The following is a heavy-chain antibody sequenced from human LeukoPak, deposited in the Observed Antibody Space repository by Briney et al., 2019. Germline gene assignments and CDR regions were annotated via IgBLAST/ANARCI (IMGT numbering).Heavy chain of an antibody. CDR1: GFTFSSYA. CDR2: IYSGGST. V-gene: IGHV3-66*01. D-gene: IGHD3-9*01. CDR3: ARETYDILTGYYPGTSNAFDI. Sequence: GGSLRLSCAASGFTFSSYAMSWVRQAPGKGLEWVSVIYSGGSTYYADSVKGRFTISRDNSKNTLYLQMNSLRAEDTAVYYCARETYDILTGYYPGTSNAFDIWGQGTMVTVSS. J-gene: IGHJ3*02.